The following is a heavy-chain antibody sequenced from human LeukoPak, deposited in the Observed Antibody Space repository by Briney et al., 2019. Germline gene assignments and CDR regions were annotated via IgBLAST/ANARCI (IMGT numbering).Heavy chain of an antibody. CDR3: ARASYGDPIDY. CDR1: GFTVSSNY. J-gene: IGHJ4*02. CDR2: IYSGGST. Sequence: GGSLRLSCAASGFTVSSNYMSWVRQAPGKGLEWVSVIYSGGSTYYADSVKGRFTISRDNSKNTLYLQMNSLRAEDTAVYYCARASYGDPIDYWGQGTLVTVSS. V-gene: IGHV3-53*01. D-gene: IGHD4-17*01.